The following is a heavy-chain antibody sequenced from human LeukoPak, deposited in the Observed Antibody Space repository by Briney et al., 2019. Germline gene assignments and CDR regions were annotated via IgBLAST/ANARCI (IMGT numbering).Heavy chain of an antibody. CDR2: ISSDGDST. CDR3: VKRTSYYYFYVY. V-gene: IGHV3-64D*06. D-gene: IGHD3-10*01. CDR1: GFTSSSYG. J-gene: IGHJ4*02. Sequence: PGGSPRLSCAASGFTSSSYGLHWVRHAPEGGLEYISSISSDGDSTYYADSVKGRFTISRDNSKNTLYLQTSSLRAEDTAVYYCVKRTSYYYFYVYWGRGTLVTVSS.